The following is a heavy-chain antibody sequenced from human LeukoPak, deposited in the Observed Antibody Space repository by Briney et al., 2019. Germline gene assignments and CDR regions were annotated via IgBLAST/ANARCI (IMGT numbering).Heavy chain of an antibody. Sequence: VEALQIPCKGSGYSFTSYWIGWVRQMPGKSVEWMEIIYPGDSDTRYSPSLQGQVTISADKSISTAYLRWSSLKASDTAMYYCARLDAKLRYFDWWGQGTLVTVSS. J-gene: IGHJ4*02. CDR2: IYPGDSDT. CDR1: GYSFTSYW. D-gene: IGHD3-9*01. CDR3: ARLDAKLRYFDW. V-gene: IGHV5-51*01.